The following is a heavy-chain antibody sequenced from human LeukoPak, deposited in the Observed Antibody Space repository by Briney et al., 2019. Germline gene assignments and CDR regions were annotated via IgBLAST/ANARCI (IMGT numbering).Heavy chain of an antibody. D-gene: IGHD3-3*01. Sequence: SVKVSCKASGATFSSYAISWVRQAPGHGLEWMGGIIPIFGIANYAQKFQGRVTITADKSTSTAYMELSSLRSEDTAVYYCARDRSGYYVYDGMDVWGQGTRVTVSS. CDR1: GATFSSYA. CDR2: IIPIFGIA. J-gene: IGHJ6*02. CDR3: ARDRSGYYVYDGMDV. V-gene: IGHV1-69*10.